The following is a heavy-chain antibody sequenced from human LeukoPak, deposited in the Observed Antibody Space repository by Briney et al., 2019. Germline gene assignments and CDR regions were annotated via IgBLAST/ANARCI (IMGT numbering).Heavy chain of an antibody. D-gene: IGHD6-13*01. Sequence: PSETLSLTCTVSGGSISSGGCYWSWIHQHPGKGLEWIGYIYYSGSTYYNPSLKSRVTISVDTSKNQFSLKLSSVTAADTAVYYCARGGATPLYSSSSFDYWGQGTLVTVSS. J-gene: IGHJ4*02. V-gene: IGHV4-31*03. CDR1: GGSISSGGCY. CDR3: ARGGATPLYSSSSFDY. CDR2: IYYSGST.